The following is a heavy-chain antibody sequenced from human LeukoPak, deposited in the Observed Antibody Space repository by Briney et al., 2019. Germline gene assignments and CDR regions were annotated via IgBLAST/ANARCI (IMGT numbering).Heavy chain of an antibody. D-gene: IGHD3-10*01. V-gene: IGHV3-15*01. J-gene: IGHJ4*02. CDR1: GFTFSNAW. Sequence: GGSLRLSCAASGFTFSNAWMSWVRQAPGKGLEWVGRIKSKTDGGTTDYAAPVKGRFTISRDDSKNTLHLQMNSLKTEDTAVYYCTTVIPRRDYGSGSTTDYWGQGTLVTVSS. CDR2: IKSKTDGGTT. CDR3: TTVIPRRDYGSGSTTDY.